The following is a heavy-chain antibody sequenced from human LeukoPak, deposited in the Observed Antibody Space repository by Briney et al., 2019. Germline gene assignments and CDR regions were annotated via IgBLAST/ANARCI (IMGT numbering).Heavy chain of an antibody. CDR3: ARDLSGVTGYTYGRGIDY. V-gene: IGHV3-7*01. CDR1: EFTFSSYW. D-gene: IGHD5-18*01. J-gene: IGHJ4*02. CDR2: IKQDGIDK. Sequence: PGGSLRLSCEASEFTFSSYWMSWVRQAPGKGLEWVANIKQDGIDKYYVDSVKGRFTVSRDNAKTSLYLQMNSLRAEDTAVYYCARDLSGVTGYTYGRGIDYWGQGTLVTVSS.